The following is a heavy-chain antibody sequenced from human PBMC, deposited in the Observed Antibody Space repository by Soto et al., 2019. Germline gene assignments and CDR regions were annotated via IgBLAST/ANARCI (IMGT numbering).Heavy chain of an antibody. CDR1: GFSLSTSGVG. V-gene: IGHV2-5*02. CDR3: THDEQWLLHHEAFDV. D-gene: IGHD6-19*01. Sequence: QITLKESGPTLVKPTQTLTLTCTFSGFSLSTSGVGVGWIRQPPGKALEWLALIYWDDDKRYSPSLRSRLTITKYTSENQVVLTMTNMDPVETATYYWTHDEQWLLHHEAFDVWGQGTMVTVSS. CDR2: IYWDDDK. J-gene: IGHJ3*01.